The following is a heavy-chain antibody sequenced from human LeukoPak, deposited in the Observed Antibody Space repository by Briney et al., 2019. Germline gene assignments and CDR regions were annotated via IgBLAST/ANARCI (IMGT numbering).Heavy chain of an antibody. CDR1: GGSISSYY. J-gene: IGHJ4*02. CDR3: ARCGDGDYVIGN. D-gene: IGHD4-17*01. V-gene: IGHV4-39*01. CDR2: IYYSGST. Sequence: PSETLSLTCTVSGGSISSYYWGWIRQPPGKGLEWIGSIYYSGSTYYNPSLKSRVTISVDTSKNQFSLKLSSVTAADTAVHYCARCGDGDYVIGNWGQGTLVTVSS.